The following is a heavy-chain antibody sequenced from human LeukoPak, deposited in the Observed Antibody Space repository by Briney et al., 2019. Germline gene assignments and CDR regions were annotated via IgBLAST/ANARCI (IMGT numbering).Heavy chain of an antibody. CDR1: GFTFSSYG. D-gene: IGHD6-13*01. V-gene: IGHV3-33*01. J-gene: IGHJ4*02. CDR3: AREVAAADFDY. CDR2: IWYDGSNK. Sequence: HSGRSLRLSCAASGFTFSSYGMPWVRQAPGKGLEWVAVIWYDGSNKYYADSVKGRFTISRDNSKNTLYLQMNSLRAEDTAVYYCAREVAAADFDYWGQGTLVTVSS.